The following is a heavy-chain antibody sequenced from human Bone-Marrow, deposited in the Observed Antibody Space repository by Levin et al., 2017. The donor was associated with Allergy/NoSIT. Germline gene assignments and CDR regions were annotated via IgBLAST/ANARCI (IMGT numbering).Heavy chain of an antibody. J-gene: IGHJ6*02. CDR3: ARGNKRPRNYDVGDVWSHVHLQPPSYCNGMDV. V-gene: IGHV3-74*03. Sequence: GGSLRLSCAASGFTFSTYWIHWVRQAPGKGLVWISCIYSDANIITYAESVKGRFTISRDNAKNTLYLQMSSLRAEDSAVYYCARGNKRPRNYDVGDVWSHVHLQPPSYCNGMDVWGQGTTVTVSS. CDR1: GFTFSTYW. CDR2: IYSDANII. D-gene: IGHD3-16*01.